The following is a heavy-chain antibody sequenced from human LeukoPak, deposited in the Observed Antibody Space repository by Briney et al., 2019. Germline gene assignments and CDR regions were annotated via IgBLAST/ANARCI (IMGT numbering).Heavy chain of an antibody. CDR2: ISSSGST. Sequence: PSQTLSLTCTVSGDSISSGDYYWSWIRQPAGKGLEWIGRISSSGSTNYNPSLKSRVTISVDTSKNQFSLRLSSVTAADTAVYYCAKNRRGYNYGRNFYYYYYYMDVWGQGTTVTVSS. V-gene: IGHV4-61*02. CDR1: GDSISSGDYY. D-gene: IGHD5-18*01. CDR3: AKNRRGYNYGRNFYYYYYYMDV. J-gene: IGHJ6*03.